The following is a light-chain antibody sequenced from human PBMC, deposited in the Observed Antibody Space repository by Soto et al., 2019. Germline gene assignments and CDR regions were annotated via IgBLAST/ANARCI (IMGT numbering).Light chain of an antibody. Sequence: EIVLAQFPGTLSLSPGERATFTCRSSQSVGSNYLAWYQQRPGQPPNLLIFGASHRAPDIPDRFSGSGSGTDFTLTISRLEPEDFAVYYCQQYGSSIQTFGQGTKVDI. CDR1: QSVGSNY. CDR3: QQYGSSIQT. V-gene: IGKV3-20*01. CDR2: GAS. J-gene: IGKJ1*01.